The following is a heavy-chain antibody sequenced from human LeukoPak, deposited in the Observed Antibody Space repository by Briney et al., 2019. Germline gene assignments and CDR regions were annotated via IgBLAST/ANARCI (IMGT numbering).Heavy chain of an antibody. CDR3: ARIVGGDIDY. J-gene: IGHJ4*02. CDR2: TYYGSKWYN. D-gene: IGHD5-12*01. V-gene: IGHV6-1*01. Sequence: QCLSPTCHITGASVCSKSAAWDRIVESGVRGLDWLGRTYYGSKWYNGYAVSVKSRITINPDTSKNQFSLQLNAVTPEDTAVYYCARIVGGDIDYWGAGTLVTLSS. CDR1: GASVCSKSAA.